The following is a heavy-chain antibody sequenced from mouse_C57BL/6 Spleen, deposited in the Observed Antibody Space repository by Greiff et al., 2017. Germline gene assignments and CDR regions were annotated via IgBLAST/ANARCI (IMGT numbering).Heavy chain of an antibody. D-gene: IGHD1-1*02. CDR1: GFTFSSYG. J-gene: IGHJ2*01. CDR2: ISSGGSYT. CDR3: ARHDGGYYFDY. Sequence: DVMLVESGGDLVKPGGSLKLSCAASGFTFSSYGMSWVRQTPDKRLEWVATISSGGSYTYYPDSVKGRFTISRDNAKNTLYLQMSSLKSEDTAMYYCARHDGGYYFDYWGQGTTLTVSS. V-gene: IGHV5-6*02.